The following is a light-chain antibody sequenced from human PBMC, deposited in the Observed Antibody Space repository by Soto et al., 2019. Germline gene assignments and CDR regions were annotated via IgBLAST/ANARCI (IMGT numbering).Light chain of an antibody. V-gene: IGLV2-14*03. Sequence: QAVVTQPASVSGSPGQSITISCTGTSRDVGGYNFVSWYQQLPGKVPKLLIYDVSIRPSGISHRFSGSKSGNTASLTISGLQAEDEGEYYCSSYTTTSTPYVFGTGTKLTVL. CDR2: DVS. CDR3: SSYTTTSTPYV. J-gene: IGLJ1*01. CDR1: SRDVGGYNF.